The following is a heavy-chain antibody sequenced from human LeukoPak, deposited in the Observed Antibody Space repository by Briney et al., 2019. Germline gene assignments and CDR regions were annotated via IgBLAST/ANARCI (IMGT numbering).Heavy chain of an antibody. CDR2: INPNSGGT. Sequence: ASVKVSCKASGYTFTGYYMHWVRQAPGQGLEWMGWINPNSGGTNYAQKFQGRVTMTSDTSISTAYMELSRLRSDDTAVYYCARVSTVVTPELAGYRGQGTLVTVSS. V-gene: IGHV1-2*02. CDR3: ARVSTVVTPELAGY. J-gene: IGHJ4*02. CDR1: GYTFTGYY. D-gene: IGHD4-23*01.